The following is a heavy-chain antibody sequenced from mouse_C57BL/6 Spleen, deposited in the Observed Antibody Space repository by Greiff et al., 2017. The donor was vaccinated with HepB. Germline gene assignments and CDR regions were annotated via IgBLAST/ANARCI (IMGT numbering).Heavy chain of an antibody. Sequence: EVHLVESGGGLVKPGGSLKLSCAASGFTFSDYGMHWVRQAPEKGLEWVAYISSGSSTIYYADTVKGRFTISRDNAKNTLFLQMTSLRSEDTAMYYCAREATVVAPDVWGTGTTVTVSS. D-gene: IGHD1-1*01. J-gene: IGHJ1*03. CDR3: AREATVVAPDV. CDR2: ISSGSSTI. CDR1: GFTFSDYG. V-gene: IGHV5-17*01.